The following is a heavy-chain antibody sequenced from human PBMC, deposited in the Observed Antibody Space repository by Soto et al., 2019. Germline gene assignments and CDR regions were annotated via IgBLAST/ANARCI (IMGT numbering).Heavy chain of an antibody. CDR1: GFTFYNYA. D-gene: IGHD2-8*01. CDR2: ISGGGDGT. J-gene: IGHJ3*01. CDR3: AKKGLGSLATYCTTGDCHYAFDV. V-gene: IGHV3-23*01. Sequence: EVQLLESGGGLVRPGGSLRLSCAASGFTFYNYAMNWVRQAPGKGLEWASTISGGGDGTYYADSVKGRFTISRDNSRDTVYLQMNSLLAEDTAVYYCAKKGLGSLATYCTTGDCHYAFDVWGQGTLVTVSS.